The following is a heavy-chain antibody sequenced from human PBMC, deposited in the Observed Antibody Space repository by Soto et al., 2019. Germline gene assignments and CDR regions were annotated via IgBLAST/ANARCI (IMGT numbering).Heavy chain of an antibody. CDR3: SREDY. J-gene: IGHJ4*02. CDR1: GGTLSSYT. CDR2: ISAGNGNT. V-gene: IGHV1-3*01. Sequence: GASVKVSCXASGGTLSSYTISWVRQAPGQSLEWMGWISAGNGNTQYSQKFQGRVTITRDTSASTVYLELSSLTSEDTAVYYCSREDYWGPGTLVTVSS.